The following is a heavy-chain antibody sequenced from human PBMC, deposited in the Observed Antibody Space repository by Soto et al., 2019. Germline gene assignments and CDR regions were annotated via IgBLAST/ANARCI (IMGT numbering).Heavy chain of an antibody. D-gene: IGHD4-4*01. V-gene: IGHV3-21*01. CDR3: AREGINNYNEYYFDS. CDR1: GFTFSTYP. CDR2: ISGSGNYT. J-gene: IGHJ4*02. Sequence: VGSLRLSCAASGFTFSTYPMNWVRQAPGKGLEWVSSISGSGNYTHYADFLRGRFTISRDNAKTSLYLQMNSLRAEDTAVYYCAREGINNYNEYYFDSWGQGTVVTVSS.